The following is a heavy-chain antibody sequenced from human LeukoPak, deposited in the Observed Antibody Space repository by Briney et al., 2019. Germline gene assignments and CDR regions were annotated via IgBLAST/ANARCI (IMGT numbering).Heavy chain of an antibody. CDR3: EKDDY. CDR1: GYTFTSYA. J-gene: IGHJ4*02. CDR2: INAGNGNT. Sequence: ASVKVSCKASGYTFTSYAMHWVRQAPGQRLEWMGWINAGNGNTKYSQKFQGRVTMTRDTSVSTAYMQLSRLTSDDTAVYYCEKDDYWGQGTLVTVSS. V-gene: IGHV1-3*01.